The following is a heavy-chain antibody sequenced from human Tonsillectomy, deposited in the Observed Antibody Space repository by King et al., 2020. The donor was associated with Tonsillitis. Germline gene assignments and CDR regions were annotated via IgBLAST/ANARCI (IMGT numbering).Heavy chain of an antibody. J-gene: IGHJ6*03. Sequence: QLQESGPGLVKPSETLSLTCTVSGGSISSSSYYWGWIRQPPGKGLEWIGGIYYSGSTYYNPSLKSRVTISVDTSKNQFSLKLNSVTAADTAVYYCARQVVAGTFYYYYYMDVWGKGTTVTVSS. CDR3: ARQVVAGTFYYYYYMDV. CDR2: IYYSGST. V-gene: IGHV4-39*01. D-gene: IGHD6-19*01. CDR1: GGSISSSSYY.